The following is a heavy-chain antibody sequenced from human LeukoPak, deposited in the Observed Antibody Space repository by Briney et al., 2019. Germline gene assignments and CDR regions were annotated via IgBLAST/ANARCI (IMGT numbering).Heavy chain of an antibody. Sequence: SETLSLTCSVSGGSISTYSWTWIRQPAGKGLEWIGCIYTSGSTNYNPSLKGRVTMSVDTSKSQFSLNLSSVTAADTAVYYCARAAAGSSKYDYWGQGILVTVSS. CDR1: GGSISTYS. CDR3: ARAAAGSSKYDY. CDR2: IYTSGST. D-gene: IGHD6-13*01. V-gene: IGHV4-4*07. J-gene: IGHJ4*02.